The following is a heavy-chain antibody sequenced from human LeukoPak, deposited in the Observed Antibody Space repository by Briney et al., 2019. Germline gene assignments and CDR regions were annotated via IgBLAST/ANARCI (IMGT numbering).Heavy chain of an antibody. V-gene: IGHV1-2*02. D-gene: IGHD3-16*02. Sequence: ASVKVSCKASGFTFTSDYYLHWVRQAPGQGLEWMGYFNPHKGYTSSPQKFRGRITMTTDTSISAVYMELSSLISDDTAIYYCVREGNDLLSKSFDCWGQGTLVTVSS. CDR3: VREGNDLLSKSFDC. CDR1: GFTFTSDYY. J-gene: IGHJ4*02. CDR2: FNPHKGYT.